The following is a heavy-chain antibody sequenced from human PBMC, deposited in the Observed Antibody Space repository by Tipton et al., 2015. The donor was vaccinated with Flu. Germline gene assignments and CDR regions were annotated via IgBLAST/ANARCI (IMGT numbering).Heavy chain of an antibody. D-gene: IGHD1-26*01. CDR2: ISGSGGST. Sequence: SLRLSCEASGFTFSSYAMSWVRQAPGKGLEWVSAISGSGGSTYYADSVKGRFTISRDNSKNTLYLQMNSLGAEDTAVYYCAKDKVGATVYYFDYWGQVTLFTVSS. CDR3: AKDKVGATVYYFDY. V-gene: IGHV3-23*01. CDR1: GFTFSSYA. J-gene: IGHJ4*02.